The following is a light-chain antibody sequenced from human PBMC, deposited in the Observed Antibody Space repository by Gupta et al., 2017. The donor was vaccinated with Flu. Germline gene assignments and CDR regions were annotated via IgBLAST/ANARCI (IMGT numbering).Light chain of an antibody. CDR3: AAWDDSLNGHYV. V-gene: IGLV1-44*01. CDR2: DNT. J-gene: IGLJ1*01. CDR1: SSNVGSNA. Sequence: SSNVGSNAVHWYQQVPGTAPKLLIYDNTQRPSGVPDRFSGSKSGTSASLAISGLQSEDEAHYYCAAWDDSLNGHYVFGTGTEVTVL.